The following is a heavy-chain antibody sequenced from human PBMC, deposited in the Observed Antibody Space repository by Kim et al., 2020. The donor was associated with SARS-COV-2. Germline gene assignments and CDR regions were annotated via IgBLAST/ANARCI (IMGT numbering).Heavy chain of an antibody. V-gene: IGHV4-30-2*04. CDR3: ATSRAGIAVAGTGALDI. J-gene: IGHJ3*02. D-gene: IGHD6-19*01. Sequence: LNSRVTISVDTSKNQFSLKLSSVTAADTAVYYCATSRAGIAVAGTGALDIWGQGTMVTVSS.